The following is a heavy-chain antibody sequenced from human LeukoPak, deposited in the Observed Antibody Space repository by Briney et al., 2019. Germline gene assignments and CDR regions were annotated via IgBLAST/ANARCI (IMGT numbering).Heavy chain of an antibody. V-gene: IGHV3-21*01. D-gene: IGHD2-15*01. Sequence: GGSLRLSCAVSGFTFSSYSMNWVRQAPGKGVEWVSSITRSSIYIYYADSVRGRFTISRDNAKNSLYLQMNSLRAEDTAVYSCARGADGVSSNSRGWFDPWGQGTLVTVSS. CDR1: GFTFSSYS. CDR3: ARGADGVSSNSRGWFDP. CDR2: ITRSSIYI. J-gene: IGHJ5*02.